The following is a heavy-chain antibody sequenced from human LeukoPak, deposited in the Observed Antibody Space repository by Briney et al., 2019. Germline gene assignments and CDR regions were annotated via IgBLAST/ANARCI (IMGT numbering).Heavy chain of an antibody. CDR3: ARVGDPPNYYYYYYMDV. V-gene: IGHV4-59*01. D-gene: IGHD3-10*01. J-gene: IGHJ6*03. CDR2: IYYGGST. CDR1: GGSISSYY. Sequence: PSETLSLTCTVSGGSISSYYWSWIRQPPGKGLEWIGYIYYGGSTNYNPSLKSRVTISVDTSKNQFSLKLSSVTAADTAVYYCARVGDPPNYYYYYYMDVWGKGTTVTVSS.